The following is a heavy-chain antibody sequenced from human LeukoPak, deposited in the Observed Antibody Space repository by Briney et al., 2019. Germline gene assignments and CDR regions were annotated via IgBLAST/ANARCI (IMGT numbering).Heavy chain of an antibody. Sequence: ASVKVSCKASGYTFTGYYMHWVRQAPGQGLEWMGWINPNSGGTNSAQKFQGRVTMTRDTSISTAYMELSRLRSDDTAVYYCARNLEIAVAGTGLDYWGQGTLVTVSS. V-gene: IGHV1-2*02. CDR3: ARNLEIAVAGTGLDY. CDR2: INPNSGGT. D-gene: IGHD6-19*01. J-gene: IGHJ4*02. CDR1: GYTFTGYY.